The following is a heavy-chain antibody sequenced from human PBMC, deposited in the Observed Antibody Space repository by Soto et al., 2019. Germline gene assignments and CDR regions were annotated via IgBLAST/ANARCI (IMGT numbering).Heavy chain of an antibody. CDR3: ARDWGRLSLDY. Sequence: GGSLRLSCAASGFTFSSYGMHWVRQAPGKGLEWVAVIWYDGSNKYYADSVKGRFTISRDNSKNTLYLQMNSLRAEDTAVYYCARDWGRLSLDYWGQGTLVTVSS. J-gene: IGHJ4*02. V-gene: IGHV3-33*01. D-gene: IGHD3-16*01. CDR2: IWYDGSNK. CDR1: GFTFSSYG.